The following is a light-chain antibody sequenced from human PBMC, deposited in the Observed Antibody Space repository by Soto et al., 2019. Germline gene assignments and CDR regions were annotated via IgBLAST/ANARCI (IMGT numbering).Light chain of an antibody. CDR2: EVS. CDR1: SSDVGGYKY. CDR3: QSYDASVSGSGVI. Sequence: QSALTQPPSASGSPGQSVTISCTGTSSDVGGYKYVSWYQQHPGKAPKLMIYEVSKRPSGVPDRFSGSKSGNTASLTVSGLQAEDEADYYCQSYDASVSGSGVIFGGGTKVTVL. V-gene: IGLV2-8*01. J-gene: IGLJ2*01.